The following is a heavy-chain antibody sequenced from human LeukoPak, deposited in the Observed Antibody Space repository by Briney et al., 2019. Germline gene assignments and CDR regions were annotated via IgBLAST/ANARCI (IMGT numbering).Heavy chain of an antibody. CDR2: ITWNGGST. CDR1: GFTFDNCG. Sequence: GGSLRLSCAASGFTFDNCGMDWVRQAPGKGLEWVSGITWNGGSTGYADSVKGRFTISRDNAKNSLYLQINSLRAEDTALYHCARDKSYYSFDIWGQGTMVTVSS. CDR3: ARDKSYYSFDI. J-gene: IGHJ3*02. V-gene: IGHV3-20*01. D-gene: IGHD3-10*01.